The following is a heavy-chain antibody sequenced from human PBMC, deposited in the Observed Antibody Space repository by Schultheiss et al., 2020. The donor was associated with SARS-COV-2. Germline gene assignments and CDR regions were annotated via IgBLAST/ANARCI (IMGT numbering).Heavy chain of an antibody. V-gene: IGHV4-38-2*01. Sequence: SETLSLTCAVSGYSISSGYYWGWIRQPAGKGLEWIGRIYTSGSTNYNPSLKSRVTISVDTSKNQFSLKLSSVTAADTAVYYCARRGEAYYYDSSGYLLEGYFDYWGQGTLVTVSS. CDR1: GYSISSGYY. J-gene: IGHJ4*02. CDR3: ARRGEAYYYDSSGYLLEGYFDY. D-gene: IGHD3-22*01. CDR2: IYTSGST.